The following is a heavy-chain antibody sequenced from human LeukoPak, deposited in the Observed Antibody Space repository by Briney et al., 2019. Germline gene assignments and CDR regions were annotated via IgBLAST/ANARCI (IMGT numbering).Heavy chain of an antibody. CDR1: GFTFDDYA. J-gene: IGHJ4*02. CDR3: AKGPRATVRTYSFDY. V-gene: IGHV3-9*01. CDR2: ISWNSGSI. Sequence: PGGSLRLSCAASGFTFDDYAMHWVRQAPGKGLEWVSGISWNSGSIGYADSVKGRFTISRDNAKNSLYLQMNSLRAEDTALYYCAKGPRATVRTYSFDYWGQGTLVTVSP. D-gene: IGHD1-26*01.